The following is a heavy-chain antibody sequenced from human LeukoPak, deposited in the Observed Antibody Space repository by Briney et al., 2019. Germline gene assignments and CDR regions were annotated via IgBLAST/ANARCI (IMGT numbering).Heavy chain of an antibody. D-gene: IGHD2-8*01. CDR1: GFTFNDYY. V-gene: IGHV3-7*01. J-gene: IGHJ4*02. Sequence: QPGGSLRLSCATSGFTFNDYYISWVRQAPGKGLEWVAKIEKDGSVKVYVDSVKGRFTISRDNAKSSLYLQMNSLRVEDTAVYYCARDWTNSQVGMTGDYWGQGTLVTVSS. CDR3: ARDWTNSQVGMTGDY. CDR2: IEKDGSVK.